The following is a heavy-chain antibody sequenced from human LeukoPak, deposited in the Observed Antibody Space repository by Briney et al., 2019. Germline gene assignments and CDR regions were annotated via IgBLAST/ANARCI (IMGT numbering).Heavy chain of an antibody. V-gene: IGHV4-30-4*07. CDR1: GDSISSGGYS. CDR2: IHDSGST. CDR3: ASDAPGLLGY. Sequence: SETLSLTCAVSGDSISSGGYSWSWIRQTPGKGLEWIAYIHDSGSTYNNPSLKSRLSISIDTSKNQFSLKLNSVTAADTAMYYCASDAPGLLGYWGQGTLVTVSS. D-gene: IGHD2-15*01. J-gene: IGHJ4*02.